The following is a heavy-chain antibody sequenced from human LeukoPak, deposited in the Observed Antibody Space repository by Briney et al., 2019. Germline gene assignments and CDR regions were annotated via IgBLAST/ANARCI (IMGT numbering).Heavy chain of an antibody. Sequence: GGSLRLSCAASGLTFSSYGMHWVRQAPGKGLEWVTDISHDGSNKYYADSVKGRFTISRDNSKNTLYLQMNSLRAEDTAVYFCARNRYGYGSGGYSPEHFHHWGQGTLVTVSA. CDR1: GLTFSSYG. D-gene: IGHD6-19*01. V-gene: IGHV3-30*03. J-gene: IGHJ1*01. CDR2: ISHDGSNK. CDR3: ARNRYGYGSGGYSPEHFHH.